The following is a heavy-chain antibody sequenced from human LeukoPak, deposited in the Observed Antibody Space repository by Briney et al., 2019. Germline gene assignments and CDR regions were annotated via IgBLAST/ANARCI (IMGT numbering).Heavy chain of an antibody. V-gene: IGHV3-53*01. Sequence: GGSLRLSCEVSGFTVSTNHMSWVRQAPGKGLEWVSVIYSDTNTYYADSVKGRFTISRDNSKNTVILQMNSLRAEDTAVYYCARDREVVTAKAQMDVWGKGTTVTVSS. D-gene: IGHD2-21*02. J-gene: IGHJ6*04. CDR3: ARDREVVTAKAQMDV. CDR1: GFTVSTNH. CDR2: IYSDTNT.